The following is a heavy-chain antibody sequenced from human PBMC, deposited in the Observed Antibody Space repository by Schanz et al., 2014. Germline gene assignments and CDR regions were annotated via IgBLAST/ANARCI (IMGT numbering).Heavy chain of an antibody. CDR2: ISHSGGSK. D-gene: IGHD2-15*01. V-gene: IGHV3-NL1*01. CDR3: AKGMGYCSGGTCYDYYYYGLDV. CDR1: GFIFSNYG. Sequence: QVQLVESGGGVVQPGGSLRLSCAASGFIFSNYGMHWVRQAPGKGLEWVSSISHSGGSKYYADSVKGRFTISRDNSKNTLYLQMNSLRAEDTAVFYCAKGMGYCSGGTCYDYYYYGLDVWGQGTTVTVSS. J-gene: IGHJ6*02.